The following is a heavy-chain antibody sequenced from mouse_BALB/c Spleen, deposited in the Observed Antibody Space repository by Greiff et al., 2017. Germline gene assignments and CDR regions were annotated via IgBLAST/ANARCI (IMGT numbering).Heavy chain of an antibody. CDR3: TLMITTGWFAY. V-gene: IGHV1-69*02. CDR2: IYPSDSYT. D-gene: IGHD2-4*01. J-gene: IGHJ3*01. CDR1: GYTFTSYW. Sequence: VQLQQPGAELVRPGASVKLSCKASGYTFTSYWINWVKRRPGQGLEWIGNIYPSDSYTNYNQKFKDKATLTVDKSSSTAYMQLSSPTSEDSAVYYCTLMITTGWFAYWGQGTLVTVSA.